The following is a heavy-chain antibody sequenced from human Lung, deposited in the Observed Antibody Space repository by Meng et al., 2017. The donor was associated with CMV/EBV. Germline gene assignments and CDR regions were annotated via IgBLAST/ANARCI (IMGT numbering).Heavy chain of an antibody. V-gene: IGHV3-21*01. CDR2: ISSSSTFK. D-gene: IGHD7-27*01. CDR1: GFTFSSYA. CDR3: ARDLLGTRDYFDS. J-gene: IGHJ4*02. Sequence: SCAASGFTFSSYAMNWVRQAPGKGLEWVSSISSSSTFKHYADSMKGRFTISRDNTKNSLYLQMSGLRAEDTALYYCARDLLGTRDYFDSWGQGTXVNGAS.